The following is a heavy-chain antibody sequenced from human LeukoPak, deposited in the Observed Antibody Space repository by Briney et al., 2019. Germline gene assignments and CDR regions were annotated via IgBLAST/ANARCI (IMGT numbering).Heavy chain of an antibody. Sequence: ASVKVSCKASGYTFTGYYMHWVRQAPGQGLEWMGWINPNSGGTNYAQKFQGRVTMTRDTSISTAYMELSRLRSDDTAVYYYASDYGDYWDGAFDIWGHGTMVTVSS. CDR2: INPNSGGT. D-gene: IGHD4-17*01. CDR3: ASDYGDYWDGAFDI. J-gene: IGHJ3*02. CDR1: GYTFTGYY. V-gene: IGHV1-2*02.